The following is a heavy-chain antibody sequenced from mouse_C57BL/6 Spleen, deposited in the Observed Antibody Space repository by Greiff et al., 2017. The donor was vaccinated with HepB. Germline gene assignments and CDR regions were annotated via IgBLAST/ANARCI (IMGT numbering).Heavy chain of an antibody. CDR3: ATITTVVASDY. Sequence: QVQLKQSGAELVRPGTSVKLSCKASGYTFTSYWMHWVKQRPGQGLEWIGVIDPSDSYTNYNQKFKGKATLTVDTSSSTAYMQLSSLTSEDSAVYYCATITTVVASDYWGQGTTLTVSS. D-gene: IGHD1-1*01. V-gene: IGHV1-59*01. J-gene: IGHJ2*01. CDR2: IDPSDSYT. CDR1: GYTFTSYW.